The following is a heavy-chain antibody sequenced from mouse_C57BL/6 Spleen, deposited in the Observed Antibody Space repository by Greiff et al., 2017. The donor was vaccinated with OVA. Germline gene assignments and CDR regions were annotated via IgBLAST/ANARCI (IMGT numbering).Heavy chain of an antibody. CDR2: IHPNSGST. J-gene: IGHJ2*01. Sequence: QVQLQQPGAELVKPGASVKLSCKASGYTFTSYWMHWVKQRPGQGLEWIGMIHPNSGSTNYNEKFKSKATLTVDKSSSTAYMQLSSLTSEDSAVYYCARSRGNYGDYFDYWGQGTTLTVSS. CDR1: GYTFTSYW. CDR3: ARSRGNYGDYFDY. D-gene: IGHD2-1*01. V-gene: IGHV1-64*01.